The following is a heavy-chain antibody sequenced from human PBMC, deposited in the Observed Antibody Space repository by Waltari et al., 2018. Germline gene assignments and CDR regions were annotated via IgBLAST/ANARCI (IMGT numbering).Heavy chain of an antibody. CDR2: MFISGST. J-gene: IGHJ4*02. Sequence: QVQLQESGPGLVKPAETLSLTCTVSGASITDYHWSWFRQSAGKGLEWIGRMFISGSTDYNPSLQSLISMSLDASKSQFSLRLNSVTAADTAVYYCATKDGHFWGQGVLVTVSS. D-gene: IGHD3-3*02. CDR3: ATKDGHF. V-gene: IGHV4-4*07. CDR1: GASITDYH.